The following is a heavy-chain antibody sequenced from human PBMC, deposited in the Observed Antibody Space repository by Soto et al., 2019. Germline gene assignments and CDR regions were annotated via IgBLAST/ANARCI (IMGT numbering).Heavy chain of an antibody. V-gene: IGHV3-11*05. Sequence: KPGGSLRLSCEGSGFTFSDYYISWIRQAPGKGLEWISYSSNSGTFSRYADSVKGRFSISRDNTKNLLYLQMNSLRAEDTAVYYCARVVRIAVAGYFDYWGQGTLVTVSS. J-gene: IGHJ4*02. CDR1: GFTFSDYY. D-gene: IGHD6-19*01. CDR3: ARVVRIAVAGYFDY. CDR2: SSNSGTFS.